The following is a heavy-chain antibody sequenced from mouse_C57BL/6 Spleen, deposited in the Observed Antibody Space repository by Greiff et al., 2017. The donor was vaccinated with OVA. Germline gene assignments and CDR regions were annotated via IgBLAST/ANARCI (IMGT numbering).Heavy chain of an antibody. CDR1: GYTFTDYN. CDR2: INPNNGGT. J-gene: IGHJ4*01. Sequence: VQLQQSGPELVKPGASVKIPCKASGYTFTDYNMDWVKQSHGKSLEWIGDINPNNGGTIYNQKFKGKATLTVDKSSSTAYMELRSLTSEDTAVYYCAREDYGSPYAMDYWGQGTSVTVSS. V-gene: IGHV1-18*01. CDR3: AREDYGSPYAMDY. D-gene: IGHD1-1*01.